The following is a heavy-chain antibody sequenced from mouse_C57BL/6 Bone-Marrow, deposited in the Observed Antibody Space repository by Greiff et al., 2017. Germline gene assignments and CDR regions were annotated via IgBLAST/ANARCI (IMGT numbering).Heavy chain of an antibody. Sequence: QVQLQQPGAELVKPGASVKLSCKASGYTFTSYWMHWVKQRPGQGLEWIGMIHPNSGSTNYNEKFKSKATLTVDKSSSTAYMQLSSLTSEDAAVYDYARSPSIDYYGSWAWFAYWGQGTMVTVAA. CDR3: ARSPSIDYYGSWAWFAY. CDR1: GYTFTSYW. V-gene: IGHV1-64*01. J-gene: IGHJ3*01. D-gene: IGHD1-1*01. CDR2: IHPNSGST.